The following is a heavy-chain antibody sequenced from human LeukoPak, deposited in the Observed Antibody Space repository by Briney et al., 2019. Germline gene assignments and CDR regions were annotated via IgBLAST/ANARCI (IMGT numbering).Heavy chain of an antibody. Sequence: GASVKVSCKAPGYTFTSYGISWVRQAPGQGLEWMGWISTYNGNTKYAEKFQGRVTMTTDTPTSTAYMELRSLRSDDTAVYYCARDEDYGIFVNVDYWGQGTLVTVSS. D-gene: IGHD4-17*01. CDR1: GYTFTSYG. CDR3: ARDEDYGIFVNVDY. CDR2: ISTYNGNT. V-gene: IGHV1-18*01. J-gene: IGHJ4*02.